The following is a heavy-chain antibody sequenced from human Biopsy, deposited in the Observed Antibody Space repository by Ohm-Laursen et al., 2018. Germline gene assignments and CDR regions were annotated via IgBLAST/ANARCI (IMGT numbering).Heavy chain of an antibody. CDR1: GYSFTSYY. V-gene: IGHV1-46*01. CDR3: ARADASTFDS. Sequence: ASVKVSCKASGYSFTSYYLHWVRQAPGQGLEWMGLINPGSGDTILAQKFQGRVSLTGDTSADTAYMKLTSLTSEDTATYYCARADASTFDSWGQGTLVTVSS. J-gene: IGHJ4*02. CDR2: INPGSGDT.